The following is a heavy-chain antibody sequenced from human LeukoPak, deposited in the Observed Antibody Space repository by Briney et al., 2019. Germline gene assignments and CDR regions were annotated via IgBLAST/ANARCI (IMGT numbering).Heavy chain of an antibody. CDR1: GGTFSSYA. D-gene: IGHD5-12*01. CDR2: IIPIFGTA. J-gene: IGHJ4*02. CDR3: ASPFDSGYDSSFDY. V-gene: IGHV1-69*06. Sequence: PVKVSCKASGGTFSSYAISWVRQAPGQGLEWMGGIIPIFGTANYAQKFQGRVTITADKSTSTAYMELSSLRSEDTAVYYCASPFDSGYDSSFDYWGQGTLVTVSS.